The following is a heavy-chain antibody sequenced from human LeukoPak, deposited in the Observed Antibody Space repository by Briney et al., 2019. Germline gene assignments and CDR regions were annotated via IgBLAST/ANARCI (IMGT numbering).Heavy chain of an antibody. CDR1: GFTFSSYG. CDR2: ISGSGGST. J-gene: IGHJ6*03. V-gene: IGHV3-23*01. CDR3: AKAGGLAYYYYYMDV. D-gene: IGHD2-8*02. Sequence: GGSLRLSCAASGFTFSSYGMSWVRQAPGKGLEWVSAISGSGGSTYYADSVKGRFTISRDNSKNTLYLQMNSLRAEDTAVYYCAKAGGLAYYYYYMDVWGKGTTVTISS.